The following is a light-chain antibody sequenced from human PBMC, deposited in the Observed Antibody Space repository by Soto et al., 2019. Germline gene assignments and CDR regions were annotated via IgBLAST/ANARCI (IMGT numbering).Light chain of an antibody. Sequence: QSVLTQPASVSGSPGESITISCTGSSSDVGTYNLVSWYQQHPGNAPILMIYEGGKRPSGVSTPSSGSKSGITASLTTSGPQAEDEADFYCCSYAGGGISVFGTGTKVTVL. J-gene: IGLJ1*01. CDR2: EGG. V-gene: IGLV2-23*01. CDR3: CSYAGGGISV. CDR1: SSDVGTYNL.